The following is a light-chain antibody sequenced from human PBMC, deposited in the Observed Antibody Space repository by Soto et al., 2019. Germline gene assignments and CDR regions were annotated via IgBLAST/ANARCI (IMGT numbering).Light chain of an antibody. J-gene: IGLJ2*01. CDR3: FRSYGGARPVV. Sequence: QSVVTQAPSLTVSPGGTVTLTCDSSSGPVTSGHWPYWLQQKPGKAPRTLIYDTSKQHSWTPARFSGSLLGGKAALTLSGGQPEDEADYYCFRSYGGARPVVFGGGTKLTVL. V-gene: IGLV7-46*01. CDR2: DTS. CDR1: SGPVTSGHW.